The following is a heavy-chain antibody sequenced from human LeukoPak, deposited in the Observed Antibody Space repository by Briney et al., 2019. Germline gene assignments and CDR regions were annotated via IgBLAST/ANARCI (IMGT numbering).Heavy chain of an antibody. V-gene: IGHV4-39*01. Sequence: SETLSLTCTVSGGSISSSSYYWGWIRQPPGKGLEWIGSIYYSGSTYYNPSLKSRVTISVDTSKNQFSLKLSSVTAADTAVYYCARHSDIVVVPAAPFDPWGQGTLVTVSS. CDR3: ARHSDIVVVPAAPFDP. J-gene: IGHJ5*02. CDR2: IYYSGST. D-gene: IGHD2-2*01. CDR1: GGSISSSSYY.